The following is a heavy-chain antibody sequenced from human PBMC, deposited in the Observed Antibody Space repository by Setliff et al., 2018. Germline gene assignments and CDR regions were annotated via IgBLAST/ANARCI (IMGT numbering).Heavy chain of an antibody. CDR1: GGSISSINW. D-gene: IGHD3-22*01. CDR2: IYHSGST. CDR3: ARTNYYDSSTYFNWFDP. J-gene: IGHJ5*02. Sequence: PSETLSLTCAVSGGSISSINWWSWVRQPPGKGLEWIGEIYHSGSTNYNPSLKSRVTISVDKSKNQFSLKLSSVTAADTAVYYCARTNYYDSSTYFNWFDPWGQGTLVTVSS. V-gene: IGHV4-4*02.